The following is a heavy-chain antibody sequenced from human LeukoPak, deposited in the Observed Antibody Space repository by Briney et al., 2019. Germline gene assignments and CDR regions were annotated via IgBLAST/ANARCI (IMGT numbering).Heavy chain of an antibody. J-gene: IGHJ6*02. CDR3: AKVPYSDYGSGRPPFMDV. CDR2: ISDSGDST. Sequence: GGSLGLSCAASGFTFSNYAMSWVRQAPGKGLEWVSTISDSGDSTYYADSVKGRFTISRDNYKNTLYLQMDSLRAEDAAIYHCAKVPYSDYGSGRPPFMDVWGQGTTVAVSS. CDR1: GFTFSNYA. D-gene: IGHD3-10*01. V-gene: IGHV3-23*01.